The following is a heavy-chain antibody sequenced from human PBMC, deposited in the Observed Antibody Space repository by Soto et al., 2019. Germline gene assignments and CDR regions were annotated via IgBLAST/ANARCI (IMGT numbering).Heavy chain of an antibody. Sequence: QVQLVESGGGVVQPGRSLRLSCAASGFTFSSYGMHWVRQAPGKGLEWVAVIWYDGSNKYYADSVKGRFTISRDNSKNTLYLQMNSLRAEDTAVYYCARARSAKFYSSGSLGGYWGQGTLVTVSS. V-gene: IGHV3-33*01. D-gene: IGHD6-19*01. J-gene: IGHJ4*02. CDR1: GFTFSSYG. CDR2: IWYDGSNK. CDR3: ARARSAKFYSSGSLGGY.